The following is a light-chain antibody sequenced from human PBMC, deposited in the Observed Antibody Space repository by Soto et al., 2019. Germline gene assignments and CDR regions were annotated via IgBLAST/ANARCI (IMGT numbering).Light chain of an antibody. CDR1: QSVSSN. CDR2: GAS. Sequence: ELVMTQSPATLSVSPGERATLSCRASQSVSSNLAWYQQKPGQAPRLIIYGASTRATGIPARFSGSGSGTEFTLTISSLQSEDFAVYYCQQYNNWPLWTFGQGTKVEIK. CDR3: QQYNNWPLWT. V-gene: IGKV3-15*01. J-gene: IGKJ1*01.